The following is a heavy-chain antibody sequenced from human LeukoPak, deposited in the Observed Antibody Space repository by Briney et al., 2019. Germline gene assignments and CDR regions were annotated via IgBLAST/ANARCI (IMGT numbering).Heavy chain of an antibody. CDR1: GFTFSSYA. CDR2: LSGSGITT. V-gene: IGHV3-23*01. D-gene: IGHD6-19*01. J-gene: IGHJ4*01. CDR3: AKGIYSSGWSYFDY. Sequence: GGSQRLSCAASGFTFSSYAMSWVRQAPGKGLEWGSTLSGSGITTYYADSVKGRFTISRDNSKNTLYLQMNSLRAEDTAVYYCAKGIYSSGWSYFDYWGHGTLVTVSS.